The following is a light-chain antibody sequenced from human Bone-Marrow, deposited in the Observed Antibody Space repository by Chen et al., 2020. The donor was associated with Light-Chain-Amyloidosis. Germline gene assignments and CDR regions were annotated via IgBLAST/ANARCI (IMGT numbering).Light chain of an antibody. CDR2: DVS. V-gene: IGLV2-14*01. CDR3: SSYTTSGTHV. Sequence: QSALTQPASVSGSPGQPITISCTGTSSDVGTYNFVSWYQQHPGKAPKVLIYDVSNRPSGVSNRFSGSKSGNTASLTISGLQAEDEADYYCSSYTTSGTHVFGTGTKVTVL. J-gene: IGLJ1*01. CDR1: SSDVGTYNF.